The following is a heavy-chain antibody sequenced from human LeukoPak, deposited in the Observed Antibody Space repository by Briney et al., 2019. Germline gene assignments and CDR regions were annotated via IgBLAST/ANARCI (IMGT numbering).Heavy chain of an antibody. CDR1: GGSISSSNW. V-gene: IGHV4-4*02. Sequence: SGTLSLTCAVSGGSISSSNWWSWVRQPPGKGLEWIGEIYHSGSTNYNPSLKSRVTISVDTSKNQFSLKLSSVTAADTAVYYCARDSGTEMATTTGYFQHWGQGTLVTVSS. CDR2: IYHSGST. J-gene: IGHJ1*01. CDR3: ARDSGTEMATTTGYFQH. D-gene: IGHD5-24*01.